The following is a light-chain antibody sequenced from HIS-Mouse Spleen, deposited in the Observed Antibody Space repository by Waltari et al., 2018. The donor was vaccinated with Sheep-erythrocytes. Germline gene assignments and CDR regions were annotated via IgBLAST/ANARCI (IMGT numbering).Light chain of an antibody. CDR3: QQSYSTPQFT. CDR1: QSISSY. J-gene: IGKJ3*01. V-gene: IGKV1-39*01. Sequence: DIQMTQSPSSLSASVVDRVTITCRASQSISSYLNWYQQKPGKAPKLLIYSASSLQSVVPSRLSGSGSGTDFTLTISSLQPEDFATYYCQQSYSTPQFTFGPGTKVDIK. CDR2: SAS.